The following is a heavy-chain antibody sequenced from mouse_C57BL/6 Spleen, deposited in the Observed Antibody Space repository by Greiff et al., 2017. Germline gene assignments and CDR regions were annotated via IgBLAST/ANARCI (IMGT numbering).Heavy chain of an antibody. Sequence: VQLVESGPGLVQPSQSLSITCTVSGFSLTSYGVHWVRQSPGKGLEWLGVIWSGGSTDYNAAFISRLSISKDNSKSQVFFKMNSLQADDTAIYYCARNKGGYYGSNYAMDYWGQGTSVTVSS. CDR1: GFSLTSYG. CDR2: IWSGGST. J-gene: IGHJ4*01. D-gene: IGHD1-1*01. CDR3: ARNKGGYYGSNYAMDY. V-gene: IGHV2-2*01.